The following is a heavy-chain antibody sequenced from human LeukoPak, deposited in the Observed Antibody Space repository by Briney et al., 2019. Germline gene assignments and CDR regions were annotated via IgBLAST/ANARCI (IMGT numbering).Heavy chain of an antibody. CDR3: ARTGYCSGNSCYLNPIDY. CDR1: GGSFSGYY. Sequence: SETLSLTCAVYGGSFSGYYWSWNRQPPGKGLEWIGEMNHSGSTNYNPSLKSRVTISVDTSENQFSLKLSSVTAADTAVYYCARTGYCSGNSCYLNPIDYWGQGTLVTVSS. D-gene: IGHD2-15*01. J-gene: IGHJ4*02. V-gene: IGHV4-34*01. CDR2: MNHSGST.